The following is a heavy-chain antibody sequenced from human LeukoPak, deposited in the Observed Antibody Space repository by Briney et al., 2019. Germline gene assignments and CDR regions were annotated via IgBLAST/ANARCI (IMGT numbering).Heavy chain of an antibody. CDR3: ASNRPSQQLVLAFDI. CDR2: IYYSGST. CDR1: GGSISSGDYY. J-gene: IGHJ3*02. V-gene: IGHV4-30-4*01. D-gene: IGHD6-13*01. Sequence: SETLFLTCTVSGGSISSGDYYWSWIRQPPGKGLEWIGYIYYSGSTYYNPSLKSRVTISVDTSKNQFSLKLSSVTAADTAVYYCASNRPSQQLVLAFDIWGQGTMVTVSS.